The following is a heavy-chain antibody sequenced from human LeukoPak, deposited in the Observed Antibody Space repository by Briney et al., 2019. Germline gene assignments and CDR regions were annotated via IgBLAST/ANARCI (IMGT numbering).Heavy chain of an antibody. D-gene: IGHD6-6*01. CDR1: GFTFSSYS. Sequence: EAGGSLRLSCAASGFTFSSYSMNWVRQAPGKGLEWVSSISSSSSYIYYADSVKGRFTISRDNAKNSLYLQMNSLRAEDTAVYYCARAIGSSGYYYYMDVWGKGTTVTVSS. V-gene: IGHV3-21*01. CDR2: ISSSSSYI. J-gene: IGHJ6*03. CDR3: ARAIGSSGYYYYMDV.